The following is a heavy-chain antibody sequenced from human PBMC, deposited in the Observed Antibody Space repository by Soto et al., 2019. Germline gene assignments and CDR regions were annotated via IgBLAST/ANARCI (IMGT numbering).Heavy chain of an antibody. CDR1: GFTFSSYA. CDR2: ISGSGGST. V-gene: IGHV3-23*01. D-gene: IGHD6-13*01. Sequence: EVQLLESGGGLVQPGGSLRLSCAASGFTFSSYAMSWVRQAPGKGLEWVSAISGSGGSTYYADSVKGRFTISRDNSKNTLYLQMTSLRAEDTAVYYCSNALARGAAADRTWGQGTLVTVSS. J-gene: IGHJ5*02. CDR3: SNALARGAAADRT.